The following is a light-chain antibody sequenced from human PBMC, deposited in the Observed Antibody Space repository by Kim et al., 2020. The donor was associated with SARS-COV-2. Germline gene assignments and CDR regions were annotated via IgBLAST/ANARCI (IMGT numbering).Light chain of an antibody. CDR3: QQYDDWPRT. V-gene: IGKV3-15*01. Sequence: GSSGEGATLSCRASQGVSINLAWYRHKPGQAPSLLNSNAFSRATGVPVKLSGSGSGTDYTLTIRSLQSEDYAIYYCQQYDDWPRTFGQGTKVDIK. CDR2: NAF. CDR1: QGVSIN. J-gene: IGKJ1*01.